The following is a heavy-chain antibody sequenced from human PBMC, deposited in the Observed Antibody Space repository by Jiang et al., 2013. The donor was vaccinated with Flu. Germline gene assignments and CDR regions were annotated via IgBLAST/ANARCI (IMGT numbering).Heavy chain of an antibody. V-gene: IGHV4-34*01. CDR1: GGSFRGYY. Sequence: SLTCAVYGGSFRGYYWNWIRQPPGKGLEWIGEINHSGSTNYNPSLKSRVTISVDTSKSQFSLRLSSVTAADTAVYYCARSGGYSTSSSFLDYWGQGTLVTVSS. CDR3: ARSGGYSTSSSFLDY. CDR2: INHSGST. J-gene: IGHJ4*02. D-gene: IGHD6-6*01.